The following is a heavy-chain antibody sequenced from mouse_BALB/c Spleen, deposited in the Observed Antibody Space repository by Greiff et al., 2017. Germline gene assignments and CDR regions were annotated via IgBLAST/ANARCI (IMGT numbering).Heavy chain of an antibody. V-gene: IGHV5-4*02. CDR2: ISDGGSYT. J-gene: IGHJ1*01. CDR1: GFTFSDYY. D-gene: IGHD2-14*01. Sequence: EVKLVESGGGLVKPGGSLKLSCAASGFTFSDYYMYWVRQTPEKRLEWVATISDGGSYTYYPDSVKGRFTISRDNAKNNLYLQMSSLKSEDTAMYYCARVRGKRYDGGWYFDVWGAGTTVTVSS. CDR3: ARVRGKRYDGGWYFDV.